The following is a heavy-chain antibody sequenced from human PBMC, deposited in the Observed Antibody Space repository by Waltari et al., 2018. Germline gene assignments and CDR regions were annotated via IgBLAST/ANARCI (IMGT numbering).Heavy chain of an antibody. CDR1: AFPSSRYR. V-gene: IGHV3-33*01. Sequence: QVQLVESGGGVVQPGWSLRLSCAASAFPSSRYRTPWVRQVPGKGLEWVAVIWYDGSNKYYADSVKGRFTISRDNSKNTLYLQMNSLRAEDTAVYYCARWGVRGEFDYWGQGTLVTVSS. D-gene: IGHD3-10*01. CDR3: ARWGVRGEFDY. J-gene: IGHJ4*02. CDR2: IWYDGSNK.